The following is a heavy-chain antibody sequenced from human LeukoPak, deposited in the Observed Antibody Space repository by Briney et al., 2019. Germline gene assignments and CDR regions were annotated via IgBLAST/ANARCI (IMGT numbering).Heavy chain of an antibody. V-gene: IGHV3-53*01. D-gene: IGHD1-26*01. J-gene: IGHJ4*02. CDR1: DFTVSSNS. CDR3: ATESYGAT. CDR2: TYSSGST. Sequence: GGSLRLSCAASDFTVSSNSMSWVRQAPGKGLEWVSVTYSSGSTHYADSVKGRFTISRDSSKNTLYLQMNSLRAEDTAVYYCATESYGATWGQGTLVTVSS.